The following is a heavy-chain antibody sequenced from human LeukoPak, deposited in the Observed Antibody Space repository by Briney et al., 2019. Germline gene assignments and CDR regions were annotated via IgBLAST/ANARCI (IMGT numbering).Heavy chain of an antibody. Sequence: GGSLRLSCAASGFTFGSCWMSWVRQAPGKGLEWVSVIYSGGRTYYADSVKGRFTISRDNSKNTLYLQMNSLRAEDTAVYYCARDTPYGSGSYYPDYWGQGTLVTVSS. J-gene: IGHJ4*02. CDR1: GFTFGSCW. V-gene: IGHV3-53*01. CDR3: ARDTPYGSGSYYPDY. D-gene: IGHD3-10*01. CDR2: IYSGGRT.